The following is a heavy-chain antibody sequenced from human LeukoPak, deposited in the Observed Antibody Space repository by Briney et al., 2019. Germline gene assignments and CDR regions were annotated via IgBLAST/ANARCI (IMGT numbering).Heavy chain of an antibody. J-gene: IGHJ4*02. CDR2: ITSSGGAT. CDR3: AKRSPYYFDY. Sequence: GGSLRLSCAASGFTFSSSAMSWGRQAPGKGLEWVSSITSSGGATYYADSVKGRFTISRDNSKNTLYLQMNSLRAEDTAVYYCAKRSPYYFDYWGQGTLVTVCS. CDR1: GFTFSSSA. V-gene: IGHV3-23*01.